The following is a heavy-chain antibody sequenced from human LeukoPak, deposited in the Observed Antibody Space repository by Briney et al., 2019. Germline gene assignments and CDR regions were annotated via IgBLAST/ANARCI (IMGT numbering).Heavy chain of an antibody. D-gene: IGHD3-10*01. Sequence: GGSLRLSCAASGFTFSDYYMSWIRQAPGKGLEWVSYISSSSSYTNYADSVKGRFTISRDNAKNSLYLQMNSLRAEDTAVYYCARGRGSGVFDYWGQGTLVTVSS. CDR2: ISSSSSYT. J-gene: IGHJ4*02. CDR3: ARGRGSGVFDY. V-gene: IGHV3-11*06. CDR1: GFTFSDYY.